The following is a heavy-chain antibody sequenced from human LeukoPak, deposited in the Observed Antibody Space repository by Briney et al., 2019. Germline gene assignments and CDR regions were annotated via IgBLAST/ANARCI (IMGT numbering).Heavy chain of an antibody. J-gene: IGHJ4*02. D-gene: IGHD2-21*01. CDR3: ARGPVVVIAPADY. V-gene: IGHV3-7*01. CDR1: GFTFSDYW. CDR2: IKEDGSEK. Sequence: PGGTLRLSCAVSGFTFSDYWMTWVRQAPGKGLEWVANIKEDGSEKSYVDSVKGRFTISRDTATNSLYLQMNNLRAEDTAVYYCARGPVVVIAPADYWGRGALVTVSS.